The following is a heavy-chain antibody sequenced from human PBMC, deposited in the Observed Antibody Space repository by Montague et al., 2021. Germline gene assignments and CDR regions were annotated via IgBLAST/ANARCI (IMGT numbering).Heavy chain of an antibody. CDR2: TSHTGST. Sequence: SETLSLTCAVYGGSLSGYIWNWIRQPPGRDLEWIGQTSHTGSTSYNPSLKSRVTMSVDTSENHVSLRLSSVTAADTAVYYCTRGEVAVTGIDYWGQGALVTVSS. D-gene: IGHD6-19*01. CDR3: TRGEVAVTGIDY. J-gene: IGHJ4*02. CDR1: GGSLSGYI. V-gene: IGHV4-34*01.